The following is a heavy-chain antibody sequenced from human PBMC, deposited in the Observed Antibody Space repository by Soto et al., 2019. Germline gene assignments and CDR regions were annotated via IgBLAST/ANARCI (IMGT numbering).Heavy chain of an antibody. CDR2: IYYSGST. CDR3: ARARIVVAGTIVDY. D-gene: IGHD6-19*01. Sequence: PSETLSLTCTVSGGSISSSSYYWGWIRQPPGKGLEWIGSIYYSGSTYYNPSLKSRVAISVDTSKNHFSLKLTSVTAADTAVYYCARARIVVAGTIVDYWGQGTLVTVSS. V-gene: IGHV4-39*02. J-gene: IGHJ4*02. CDR1: GGSISSSSYY.